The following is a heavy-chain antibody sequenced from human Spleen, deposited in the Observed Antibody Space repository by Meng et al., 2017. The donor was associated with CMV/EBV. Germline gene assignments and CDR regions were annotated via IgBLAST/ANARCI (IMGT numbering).Heavy chain of an antibody. CDR3: ASWGGYCSSTSCPSFDY. CDR2: INPSGGST. V-gene: IGHV1-46*01. D-gene: IGHD2-2*01. J-gene: IGHJ4*02. CDR1: GYTFTSYY. Sequence: ASVKVSCKASGYTFTSYYMHWVRQAPGQGLEWMGIINPSGGSTSYAQKFQGRVTMTRDTSISTAYMELSRLRSDDTAVYYCASWGGYCSSTSCPSFDYWGQGTLVTVSS.